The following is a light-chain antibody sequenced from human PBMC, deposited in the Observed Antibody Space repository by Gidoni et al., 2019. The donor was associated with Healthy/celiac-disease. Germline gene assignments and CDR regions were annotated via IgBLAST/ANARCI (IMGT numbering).Light chain of an antibody. CDR2: DTS. Sequence: QAVVTQEPSLTVSPGGTVTLTLGSSTGAVTSGHYPYWFQQKPGQAPRTPIYDTSDKHSWTPARFSGSLLGGKAALTLSGAQPEDEAEYYCLLSYSGAWVFGGGTKLTVL. CDR1: TGAVTSGHY. V-gene: IGLV7-46*01. J-gene: IGLJ3*02. CDR3: LLSYSGAWV.